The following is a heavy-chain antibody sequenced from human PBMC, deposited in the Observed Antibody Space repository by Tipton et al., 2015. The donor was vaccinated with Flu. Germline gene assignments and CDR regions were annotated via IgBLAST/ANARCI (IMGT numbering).Heavy chain of an antibody. Sequence: SLRLSCTASGFNLGDYAMSWVRQAPGKGLEWVGFIRSKAYGGTTEYAASVKGRFTISRDDSKSIAYLQMNSLETEDTAVYYCARTYQYYMDVCGNGTTVTVSS. CDR1: GFNLGDYA. CDR2: IRSKAYGGTT. D-gene: IGHD2-2*01. J-gene: IGHJ6*03. CDR3: ARTYQYYMDV. V-gene: IGHV3-49*04.